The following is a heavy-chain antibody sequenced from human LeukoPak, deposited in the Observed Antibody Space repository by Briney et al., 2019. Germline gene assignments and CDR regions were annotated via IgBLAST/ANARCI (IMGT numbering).Heavy chain of an antibody. J-gene: IGHJ6*03. Sequence: GESLKISCKGSEFTFTTFWIGWVRQMPGKGLEWMGIIYPGDSDTRYSPSFEGQVTISADKSISTAYLHFNSLKASDSAMYYCARGRGYSYNYYYMDIWGKGTTVTVSS. CDR3: ARGRGYSYNYYYMDI. D-gene: IGHD5-18*01. CDR1: EFTFTTFW. V-gene: IGHV5-51*01. CDR2: IYPGDSDT.